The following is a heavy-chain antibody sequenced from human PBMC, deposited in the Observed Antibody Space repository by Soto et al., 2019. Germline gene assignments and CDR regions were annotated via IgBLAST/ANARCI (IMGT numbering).Heavy chain of an antibody. CDR3: TRDRGFGMDV. Sequence: QVPLQESGPGLVKPSQTLSLTCNVSGGSISGGRYYWNWIRQHPGKGLEWIGNIYDNGITYYNPSPKSRVIISEDTSNNQFSLRLSSVTAADTAVYYCTRDRGFGMDVWGQGTTVTVSS. CDR2: IYDNGIT. J-gene: IGHJ6*02. V-gene: IGHV4-31*03. CDR1: GGSISGGRYY.